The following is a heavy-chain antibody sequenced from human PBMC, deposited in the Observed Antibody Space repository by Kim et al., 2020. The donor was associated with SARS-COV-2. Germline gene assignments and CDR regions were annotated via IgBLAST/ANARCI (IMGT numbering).Heavy chain of an antibody. CDR1: GFTFSSYW. J-gene: IGHJ4*02. CDR2: IKQDGSEK. CDR3: AREGPWFESTSCFDY. Sequence: GGSLRLSCAASGFTFSSYWMSWVRQAPGKGLEWVANIKQDGSEKYNVDSVKGRFTISRDNAKNSLYLQMNSLRAEDTAVYYCAREGPWFESTSCFDYWGEGALVTVSS. V-gene: IGHV3-7*03. D-gene: IGHD2-2*01.